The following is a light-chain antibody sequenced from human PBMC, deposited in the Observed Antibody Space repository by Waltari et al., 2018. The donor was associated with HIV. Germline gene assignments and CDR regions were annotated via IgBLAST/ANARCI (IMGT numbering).Light chain of an antibody. Sequence: QSALTQPPSASGSPGQSVTISCTGTGSDVGGYNYVSLYQQHPGKAPKLMIYEVSKRPSGVPDRFAGSKSGNTASLTVSGLQVEDEADYYCSAYAGSSNVLFGGGTKLTVL. CDR3: SAYAGSSNVL. J-gene: IGLJ2*01. CDR1: GSDVGGYNY. CDR2: EVS. V-gene: IGLV2-8*01.